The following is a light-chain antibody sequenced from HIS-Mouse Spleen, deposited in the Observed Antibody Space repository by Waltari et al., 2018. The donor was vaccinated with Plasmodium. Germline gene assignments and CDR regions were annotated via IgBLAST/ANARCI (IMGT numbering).Light chain of an antibody. Sequence: EIVMTQSPATLSVSPGERATLSCRASQSVSNNLAWYQQKPGQAPRLLIYGASTRATGISARFSGSGSGTEFTLTISSLQSEDFAVYYCQQYNNWSFTFGPGTKVDIK. CDR1: QSVSNN. CDR2: GAS. CDR3: QQYNNWSFT. J-gene: IGKJ3*01. V-gene: IGKV3-15*01.